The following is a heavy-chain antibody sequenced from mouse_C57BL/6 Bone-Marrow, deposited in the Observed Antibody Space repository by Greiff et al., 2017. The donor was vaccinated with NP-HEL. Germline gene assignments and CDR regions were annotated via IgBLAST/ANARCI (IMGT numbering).Heavy chain of an antibody. Sequence: EVMLVESGGGLVKPGGSLKLSCAASGFTFSDYGMHWVRQAPEKGLALVSYISSGSSTIYYADTVKGRFTISRDNAKNTLFLQMTSLRSEDTAMYYCARLDRDYWGQGTSVTVSS. CDR2: ISSGSSTI. CDR3: ARLDRDY. J-gene: IGHJ4*01. CDR1: GFTFSDYG. V-gene: IGHV5-17*01.